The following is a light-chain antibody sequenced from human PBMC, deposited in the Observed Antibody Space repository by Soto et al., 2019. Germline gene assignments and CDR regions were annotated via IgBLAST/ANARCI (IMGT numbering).Light chain of an antibody. V-gene: IGKV3-20*01. CDR1: QSVSSSY. J-gene: IGKJ2*01. CDR3: QQYGSQYT. Sequence: EIVLTQSPGTLSLSPGERATLYCRASQSVSSSYFAWYQQKPGQAPRLLIYGTSSRATGIPDRFSGSGSGTDFTLTISRLEPEDFAVYYCQQYGSQYTFGQGTKLEIK. CDR2: GTS.